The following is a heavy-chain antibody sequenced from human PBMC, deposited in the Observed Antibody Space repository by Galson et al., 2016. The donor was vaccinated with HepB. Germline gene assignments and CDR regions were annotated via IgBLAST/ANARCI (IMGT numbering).Heavy chain of an antibody. V-gene: IGHV3-7*03. J-gene: IGHJ4*02. CDR3: ARGFKD. Sequence: SLRLSCAASGLTFSDYWMSWVRQAPGKGLEYVANIKQDGSVKYYVDSVKGRFTISRDNGKTSLHLQMNSLRVEDTAVYYCARGFKDWGQGTLVTVSS. CDR1: GLTFSDYW. CDR2: IKQDGSVK.